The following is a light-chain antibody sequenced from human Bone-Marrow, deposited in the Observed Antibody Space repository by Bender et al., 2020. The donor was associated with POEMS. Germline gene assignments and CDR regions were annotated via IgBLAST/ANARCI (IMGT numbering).Light chain of an antibody. CDR1: KLGDKY. CDR3: QAWDSGSACEV. CDR2: QDN. V-gene: IGLV3-1*01. J-gene: IGLJ2*01. Sequence: SYELTQPPSVSVSPGQTARITCSGEKLGDKYASWYQQKPGQSPVVIIYQDNRRPAGLPERFSASNSGDPATLTISGTQAMDEADYYCQAWDSGSACEVFGGGTKLTVL.